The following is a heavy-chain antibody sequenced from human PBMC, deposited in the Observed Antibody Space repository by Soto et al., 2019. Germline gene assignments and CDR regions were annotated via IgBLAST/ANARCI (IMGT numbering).Heavy chain of an antibody. CDR3: AKAGRNYYDSSGYYGRYFDY. V-gene: IGHV3-23*01. D-gene: IGHD3-22*01. CDR2: ISGSGGST. CDR1: GFTFSSYA. Sequence: GGSLRLSCAASGFTFSSYAMSWVRQAPGEGLEWVSAISGSGGSTYYADSVKGRFTISRDNSKNTLYLQMNSLRAEDTAVYYCAKAGRNYYDSSGYYGRYFDYWGQGTLVTVSS. J-gene: IGHJ4*02.